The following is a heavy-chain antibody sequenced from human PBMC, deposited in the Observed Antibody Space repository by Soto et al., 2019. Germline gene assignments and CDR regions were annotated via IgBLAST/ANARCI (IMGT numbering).Heavy chain of an antibody. CDR3: AKQQAYFYYGLDV. V-gene: IGHV4-39*01. Sequence: SETLSLTCNVSGDSISSSIYYWGWMRQPPGKGLEWIGFIYYTGTTHYNPSLKSRVTISADTSKNQFSLNLSSVTAADTAVYFCAKQQAYFYYGLDVWGQGTTVTVSS. CDR1: GDSISSSIYY. J-gene: IGHJ6*02. CDR2: IYYTGTT. D-gene: IGHD6-13*01.